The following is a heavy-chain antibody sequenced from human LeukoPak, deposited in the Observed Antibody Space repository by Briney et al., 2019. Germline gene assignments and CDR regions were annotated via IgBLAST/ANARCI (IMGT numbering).Heavy chain of an antibody. CDR2: ISSSSSYI. CDR3: ARGTPSSSGWLYYGMDV. V-gene: IGHV3-21*01. CDR1: GFTFSSYS. J-gene: IGHJ6*02. Sequence: GGSLRLSCAASGFTFSSYSMNWVRQAPGKGLEWFSSISSSSSYIYYADSVKGRFTISRDNAKNSLYLQMNSLRTEDTAVYYCARGTPSSSGWLYYGMDVWGQGTTVTVSS. D-gene: IGHD6-19*01.